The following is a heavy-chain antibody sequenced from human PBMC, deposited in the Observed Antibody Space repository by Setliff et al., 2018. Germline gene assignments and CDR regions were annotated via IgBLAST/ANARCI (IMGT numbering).Heavy chain of an antibody. CDR3: ARENMAKNFWGEHSDY. CDR1: GYTFTDYY. D-gene: IGHD3-3*01. V-gene: IGHV1-46*01. Sequence: ASVKVSCKASGYTFTDYYMHWVRQAPGQGLEWIGVINPSDGSTTYAQKFQGRVTMTRDTSTNTVYMQLSSLRSEDTAVYYCARENMAKNFWGEHSDYWGQGTLVTVSS. CDR2: INPSDGST. J-gene: IGHJ4*02.